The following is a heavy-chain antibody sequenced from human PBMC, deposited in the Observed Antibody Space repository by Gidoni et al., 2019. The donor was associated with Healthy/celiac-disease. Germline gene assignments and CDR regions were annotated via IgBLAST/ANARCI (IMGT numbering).Heavy chain of an antibody. J-gene: IGHJ5*02. V-gene: IGHV3-23*01. CDR1: GFPFSSSA. Sequence: EVQLLESGGGLVQPGGSLRLPCAASGFPFSSSAMTWVRQAPGKGLGWVSAFSGSGGSTYYADSVKGRFTISRDNSKNTLYLQMNSLRAEDTAVYYCAKNPIAAAGTGNWFDPWGQGTLVTVSS. CDR2: FSGSGGST. CDR3: AKNPIAAAGTGNWFDP. D-gene: IGHD6-13*01.